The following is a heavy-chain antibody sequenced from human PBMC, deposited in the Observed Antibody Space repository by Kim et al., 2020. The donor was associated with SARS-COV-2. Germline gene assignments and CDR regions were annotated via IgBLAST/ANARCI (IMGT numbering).Heavy chain of an antibody. V-gene: IGHV3-23*01. D-gene: IGHD5-12*01. CDR3: LKGAWLDY. Sequence: GGSLRLSCVASGFSFGTFDMSWVRQAPGKGLKWVSVIKRPDDSSYYAESVKGRFTVSRDSARNTLYLQLNSLRVEDTAVYYCLKGAWLDYWGQVTLVTVS. CDR2: IKRPDDSS. CDR1: GFSFGTFD. J-gene: IGHJ4*02.